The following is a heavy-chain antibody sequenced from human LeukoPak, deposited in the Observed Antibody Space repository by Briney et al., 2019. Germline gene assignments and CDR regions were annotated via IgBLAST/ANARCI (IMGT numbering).Heavy chain of an antibody. CDR2: ISGSGGST. CDR3: AKDLTPHSSGWRFRHDY. D-gene: IGHD6-19*01. CDR1: GFTFSSYA. V-gene: IGHV3-23*01. Sequence: GGSLRLYCAASGFTFSSYAMSRIHQAPGKGLEWVSAISGSGGSTYYADSVKGRFTISRDNSKNTLYLQMNSLRAEDTAVYYCAKDLTPHSSGWRFRHDYWGQGTLVTVSS. J-gene: IGHJ4*02.